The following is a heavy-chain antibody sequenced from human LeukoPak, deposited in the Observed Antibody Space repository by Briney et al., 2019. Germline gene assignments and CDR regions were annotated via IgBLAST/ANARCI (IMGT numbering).Heavy chain of an antibody. J-gene: IGHJ6*03. Sequence: SETLSLTCTVSGYSISSGYYWSWIRQPPGKGLEWIGYIYYSGSTNYNPSLKSRVTISVDTSKNQFSLKLSSVTAADTAVYYCAREAVYMDVWGKGTTVTVSS. V-gene: IGHV4-61*01. CDR1: GYSISSGYY. CDR3: AREAVYMDV. CDR2: IYYSGST.